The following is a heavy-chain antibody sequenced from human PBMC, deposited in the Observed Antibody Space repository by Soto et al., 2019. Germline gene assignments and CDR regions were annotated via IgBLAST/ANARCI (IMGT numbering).Heavy chain of an antibody. D-gene: IGHD6-13*01. CDR1: GFTFSSYS. V-gene: IGHV3-21*01. Sequence: PGGSLRLSCAASGFTFSSYSMNWVRQAPGKGLEWVSSISSSSSYIYYADSVKGRFTISRDNAKNSLYLQMNSLRAEDTAVYYCARDRYSSSWSQRGVPWFDPWGQGTLVTVSS. J-gene: IGHJ5*02. CDR2: ISSSSSYI. CDR3: ARDRYSSSWSQRGVPWFDP.